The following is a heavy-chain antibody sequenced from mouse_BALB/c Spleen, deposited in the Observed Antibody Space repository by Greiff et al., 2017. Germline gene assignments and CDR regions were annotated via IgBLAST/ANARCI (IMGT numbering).Heavy chain of an antibody. Sequence: EVMLVESGGGLVQPGGSRKLSCAASGFTFSSFGMHWVRQAPEKGLEWVAYISSGSSTIYYADTVKGRFTISRDNPKNTLFLQMTSLRSEDTAMYYCARDYRGYFDYWGQGTTLTVSS. J-gene: IGHJ2*01. D-gene: IGHD2-12*01. CDR3: ARDYRGYFDY. V-gene: IGHV5-17*02. CDR2: ISSGSSTI. CDR1: GFTFSSFG.